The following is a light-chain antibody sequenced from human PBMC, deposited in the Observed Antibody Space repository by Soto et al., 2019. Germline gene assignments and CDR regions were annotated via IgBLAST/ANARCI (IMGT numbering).Light chain of an antibody. CDR3: QQYNDNWT. V-gene: IGKV1-5*03. CDR2: KAS. Sequence: DIQMTQSPSTLSASVGDRVTITCRASQSVSRWVAWYQQKPGKAPKILIYKASTLESGVPSRFSGSGSGTEFTLAISSLQPDDSATYYCQQYNDNWTFGQGTKVEIK. CDR1: QSVSRW. J-gene: IGKJ1*01.